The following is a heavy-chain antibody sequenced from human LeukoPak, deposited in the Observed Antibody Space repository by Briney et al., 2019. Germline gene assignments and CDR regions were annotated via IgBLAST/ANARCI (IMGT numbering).Heavy chain of an antibody. CDR3: ARSAGTVTTGFDY. D-gene: IGHD4-17*01. CDR1: GFTFSSYE. Sequence: GGSLRLSCAASGFTFSSYEMNWVRQAPGKGLEWVSYISSSGSTIYYADFVKGRFTISRDNAKNSLYLQMNSLRAEDTAVYYCARSAGTVTTGFDYWGQGTLVTVSS. V-gene: IGHV3-48*03. J-gene: IGHJ4*02. CDR2: ISSSGSTI.